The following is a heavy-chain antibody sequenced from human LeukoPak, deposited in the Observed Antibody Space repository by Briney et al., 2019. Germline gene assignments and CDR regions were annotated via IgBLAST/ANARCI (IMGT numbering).Heavy chain of an antibody. J-gene: IGHJ4*02. Sequence: SETLSLTCTVSGGSISSYYWSWIRQPPGKGLEWIGYIYYSGSTNYNPSLKSRVTISVDTSKNQFSLKLSSVTAADTAVYYCAREELGATNFSDYWGQGTLVTVSS. V-gene: IGHV4-59*01. CDR1: GGSISSYY. CDR3: AREELGATNFSDY. D-gene: IGHD1-26*01. CDR2: IYYSGST.